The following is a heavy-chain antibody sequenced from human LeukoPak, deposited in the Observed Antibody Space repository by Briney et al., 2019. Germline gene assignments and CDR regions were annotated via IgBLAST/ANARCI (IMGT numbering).Heavy chain of an antibody. CDR3: AKDSGGYSGYDYFDY. CDR2: ISGSGGST. D-gene: IGHD5-12*01. Sequence: GGSLRLSCAASGFTFSSYGMSWVRQAPGKGLEWVSAISGSGGSTYYADSVKGRFTISRDNSKNTLYLQMNSLRAEDTAVYYCAKDSGGYSGYDYFDYWGQGTLVTVSS. J-gene: IGHJ4*02. V-gene: IGHV3-23*01. CDR1: GFTFSSYG.